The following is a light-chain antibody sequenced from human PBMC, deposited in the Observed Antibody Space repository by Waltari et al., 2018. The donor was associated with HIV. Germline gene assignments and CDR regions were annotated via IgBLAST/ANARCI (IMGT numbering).Light chain of an antibody. CDR2: AAS. Sequence: DIQLTQSPSFLSASVGDRVNITCRARQGISSYLAWYQQKPGKAPKLLIYAASTLQSGVPSRFSGSGSGTEFTLTISSLQPEDFATYYCQQLNSYPSTFGGGTKVEI. CDR1: QGISSY. CDR3: QQLNSYPST. J-gene: IGKJ4*01. V-gene: IGKV1-9*01.